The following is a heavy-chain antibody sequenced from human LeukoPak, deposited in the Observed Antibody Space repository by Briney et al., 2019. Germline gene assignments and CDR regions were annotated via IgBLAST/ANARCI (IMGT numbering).Heavy chain of an antibody. V-gene: IGHV3-30*02. J-gene: IGHJ4*02. D-gene: IGHD3-10*01. Sequence: PGGSLRLSCVASGFTFSSYAMHWVRQAPGKGLEWVAFIRYDGTNKYYADSVKGRFTISRDNSKNTLYVQMNSLRVEDTAVYYCAGPSSSGVGYWGQGTLVTVSS. CDR1: GFTFSSYA. CDR2: IRYDGTNK. CDR3: AGPSSSGVGY.